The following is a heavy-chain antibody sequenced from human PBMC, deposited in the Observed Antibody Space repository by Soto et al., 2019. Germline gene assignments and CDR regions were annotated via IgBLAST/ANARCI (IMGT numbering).Heavy chain of an antibody. J-gene: IGHJ4*02. CDR3: ARDLSH. Sequence: DVHLVESGGGLVQPGGSLRLSCAVSGFPFSTYAMHWVRQAPGKGLEWISYINSDSTTTFHADSVKGRFTVSRDNAKNSLYLQMSSLRHEDTAVYYCARDLSHWGQGTPVTVSS. V-gene: IGHV3-48*02. CDR2: INSDSTTT. CDR1: GFPFSTYA.